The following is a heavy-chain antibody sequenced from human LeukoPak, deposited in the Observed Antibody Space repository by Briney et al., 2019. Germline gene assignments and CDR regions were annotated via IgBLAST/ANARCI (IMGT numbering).Heavy chain of an antibody. CDR3: VTGSGGARLDY. D-gene: IGHD3-10*01. V-gene: IGHV3-15*05. CDR1: GSTFTNFW. CDR2: IRSKVDGETT. J-gene: IGHJ4*02. Sequence: GGSLRLSCAASGSTFTNFWMSWVRQAPGKGLEWVARIRSKVDGETTNYPAPLKGRVTISRDDLKNTLYLQMNNLKIEDTAVYYCVTGSGGARLDYWGQGTLVTASS.